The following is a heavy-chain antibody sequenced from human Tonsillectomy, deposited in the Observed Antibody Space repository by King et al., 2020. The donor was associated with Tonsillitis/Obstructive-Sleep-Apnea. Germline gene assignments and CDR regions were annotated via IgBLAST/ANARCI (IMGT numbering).Heavy chain of an antibody. V-gene: IGHV1-69*01. D-gene: IGHD2-21*01. CDR1: GGTFSSFA. Sequence: QLVQSGAEVKKPGSSVKVSCKASGGTFSSFAISWVRQAPGQGLEWMGGIIPIFGTVNYAQNFQGRVTITADESTSTAYMELSSLRSEDTAVYYCARATCGGGCYSTFTDAFDIWGQGTMVTVSS. CDR2: IIPIFGTV. CDR3: ARATCGGGCYSTFTDAFDI. J-gene: IGHJ3*02.